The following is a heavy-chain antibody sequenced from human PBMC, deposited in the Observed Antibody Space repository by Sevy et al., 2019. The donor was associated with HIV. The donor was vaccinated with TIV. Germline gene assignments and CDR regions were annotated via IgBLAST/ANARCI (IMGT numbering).Heavy chain of an antibody. CDR2: IKQDGSEK. CDR1: GFTLSSYW. V-gene: IGHV3-7*01. J-gene: IGHJ3*02. CDR3: AGGGLGVYTFDI. D-gene: IGHD3-16*01. Sequence: GGSLRLSCAASGFTLSSYWMSWVRQAPGKGLEWVANIKQDGSEKYFVDSVKGRFTISRDNAKNSLDLQMNSLTAEDTSMYYCAGGGLGVYTFDIWGQGTKVTVSS.